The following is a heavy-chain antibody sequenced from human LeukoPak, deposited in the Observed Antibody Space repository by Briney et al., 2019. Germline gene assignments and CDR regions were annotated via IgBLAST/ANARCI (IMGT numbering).Heavy chain of an antibody. V-gene: IGHV1-8*01. J-gene: IGHJ6*02. CDR2: MNPSSGNT. CDR3: ARVTALDYYYYYGMDV. CDR1: GYTFTSYD. Sequence: ASVKVSCKASGYTFTSYDINWVRQATGQGLEWMGWMNPSSGNTGYAQKFQGRVTMTRNTSISTAYMELSSLRSEDTAVYYCARVTALDYYYYYGMDVWGQGTTVTVSS. D-gene: IGHD6-25*01.